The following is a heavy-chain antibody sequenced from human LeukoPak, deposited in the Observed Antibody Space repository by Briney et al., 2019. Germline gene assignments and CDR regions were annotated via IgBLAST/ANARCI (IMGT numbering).Heavy chain of an antibody. D-gene: IGHD2-21*02. CDR1: GHMFTGYY. V-gene: IGHV1-2*02. CDR2: INPNSGGT. CDR3: ARGYCSGDCFTLFDY. J-gene: IGHJ4*02. Sequence: ASEKLSCKASGHMFTGYYMHWVRQAPAQGLEGMGWINPNSGGTNYAQKFQGRVTMTRDTSISTAYMELSSLRSDDTAVYYCARGYCSGDCFTLFDYWGQGTLVTVSS.